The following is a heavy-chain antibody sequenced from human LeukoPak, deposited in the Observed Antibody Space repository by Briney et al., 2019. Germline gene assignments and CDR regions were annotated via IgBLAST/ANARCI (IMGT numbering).Heavy chain of an antibody. Sequence: SVKVSCKASGGTFSSYAISWVRQAPGQGLEWMGRIIPILGIANYAQKFQGRVTITADKSTSTAYMELSSLRSEDTAVYYCAREGAEDGSWSSYYGMDVWGQGTTVTVSS. D-gene: IGHD6-13*01. CDR3: AREGAEDGSWSSYYGMDV. J-gene: IGHJ6*02. CDR2: IIPILGIA. V-gene: IGHV1-69*04. CDR1: GGTFSSYA.